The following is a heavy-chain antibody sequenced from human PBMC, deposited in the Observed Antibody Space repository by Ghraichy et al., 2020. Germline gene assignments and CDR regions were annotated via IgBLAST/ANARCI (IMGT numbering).Heavy chain of an antibody. D-gene: IGHD3-9*01. J-gene: IGHJ2*01. CDR2: ISSSSSYI. Sequence: GGSLRLSCAASGFTFSSYSMNWVRRAPGKGLEWVSSISSSSSYIYYADSVRGRFTISRDNAKNSLYLQMKSLRAEDTAVYSCAKEEGDYDILTGYGSSIYWYFDLWGRGTLVTVSA. CDR3: AKEEGDYDILTGYGSSIYWYFDL. CDR1: GFTFSSYS. V-gene: IGHV3-21*01.